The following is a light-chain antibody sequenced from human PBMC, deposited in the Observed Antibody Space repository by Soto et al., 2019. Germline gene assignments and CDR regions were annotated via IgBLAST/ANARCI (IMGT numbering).Light chain of an antibody. Sequence: DIHVTQSPPSLSASVGDRVTITCRASRGIDNSLAWYQQIHGKAPKLLIYAASTLQSGVPSRFRGSGSGTSFTLTITTLQPEDVETYYCPKYNKAHWIVGQGTKVDIK. CDR1: RGIDNS. J-gene: IGKJ1*01. CDR3: PKYNKAHWI. CDR2: AAS. V-gene: IGKV1-27*01.